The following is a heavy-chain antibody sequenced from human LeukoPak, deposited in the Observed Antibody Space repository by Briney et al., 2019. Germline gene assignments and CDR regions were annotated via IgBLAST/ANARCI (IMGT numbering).Heavy chain of an antibody. Sequence: SETLSLTCTVSGGSISSSSYYWGWIRQPPGKGLEWIGSIYYSGSTYYNPSLKSRVTISVDTSKNQFSLKLSSVTAADTAVYYCARDHGLLGSSLQYYYGMDVWGQGTTVTVSS. CDR1: GGSISSSSYY. CDR2: IYYSGST. V-gene: IGHV4-39*07. CDR3: ARDHGLLGSSLQYYYGMDV. J-gene: IGHJ6*02. D-gene: IGHD6-6*01.